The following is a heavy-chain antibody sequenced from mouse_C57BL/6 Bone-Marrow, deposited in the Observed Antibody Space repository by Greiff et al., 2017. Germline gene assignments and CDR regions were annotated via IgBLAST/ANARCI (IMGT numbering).Heavy chain of an antibody. Sequence: VQLQESGAELARPGASVKLSCKASGYTFTSYGISWVKQGTGQGLEWIGKIYPRSGNTYYNEKFKGKATLTADKSASTAYMELRSQTSEDSAVYCCARAYWYFDVWGTGTTVTVSS. CDR2: IYPRSGNT. V-gene: IGHV1-81*01. CDR3: ARAYWYFDV. CDR1: GYTFTSYG. J-gene: IGHJ1*03.